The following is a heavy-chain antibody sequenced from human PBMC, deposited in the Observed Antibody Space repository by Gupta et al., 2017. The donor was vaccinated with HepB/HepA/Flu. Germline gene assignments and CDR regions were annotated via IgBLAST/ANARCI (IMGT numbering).Heavy chain of an antibody. V-gene: IGHV4-31*03. CDR2: SYYSAGS. Sequence: QVQLQGSGPGLVKPSQTLSRTCTVSGGPHISVGYYWTCIRQHPGKGLLWIGYSYYSAGSSYNPSLKSRVSMSVDTANNQFSLKLNSVTPADTAVYYCARVSALHSNGYFFDYWGQGTLVTVSS. CDR1: GGPHISVGYY. CDR3: ARVSALHSNGYFFDY. D-gene: IGHD3-22*01. J-gene: IGHJ4*02.